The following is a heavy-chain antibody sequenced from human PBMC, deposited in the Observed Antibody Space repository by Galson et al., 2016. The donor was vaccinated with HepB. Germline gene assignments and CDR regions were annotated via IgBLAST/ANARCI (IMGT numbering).Heavy chain of an antibody. D-gene: IGHD3-10*01. CDR1: GGPFTSYG. V-gene: IGHV1-69*10. CDR2: IIPVLNMT. CDR3: ACEGRGFDAFDV. J-gene: IGHJ3*01. Sequence: SVKVSCKASGGPFTSYGITWVRQAPGQGLECVGRIIPVLNMTTYAQRFQGRLSLTVDGSTDTAYMELSSLKSQDTAIYYCACEGRGFDAFDVWGQGTILTVAS.